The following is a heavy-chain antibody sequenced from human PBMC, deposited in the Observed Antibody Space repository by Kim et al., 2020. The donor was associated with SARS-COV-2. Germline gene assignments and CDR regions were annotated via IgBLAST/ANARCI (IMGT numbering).Heavy chain of an antibody. CDR2: INHSGNT. V-gene: IGHV4-34*01. CDR3: TRVRPNLGKAPYYYYGMDV. Sequence: SETLSLTCAVNGGSFSDYSWSWIRQPPGKGLEWIGEINHSGNTYYNPSLKSRIILSVDTSKNQFSLKLSSVTAADTAVYYCTRVRPNLGKAPYYYYGMDVWGQGTTVTVSS. D-gene: IGHD1-1*01. CDR1: GGSFSDYS. J-gene: IGHJ6*02.